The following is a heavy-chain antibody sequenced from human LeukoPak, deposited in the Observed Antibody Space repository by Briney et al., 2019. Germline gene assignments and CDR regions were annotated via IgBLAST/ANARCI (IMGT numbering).Heavy chain of an antibody. CDR2: IHHTGST. J-gene: IGHJ4*02. Sequence: SQTLSLTCAVSGGSISSSGYSWSWIRQPPGKGLEWIGYIHHTGSTYYNPSLKSRVTISVDTSKNQFSLKLSSVTAADTAVYYCARDTTNVYYYDTSGYDHWGQGTLVTVSS. CDR3: ARDTTNVYYYDTSGYDH. V-gene: IGHV4-30-2*01. CDR1: GGSISSSGYS. D-gene: IGHD3-22*01.